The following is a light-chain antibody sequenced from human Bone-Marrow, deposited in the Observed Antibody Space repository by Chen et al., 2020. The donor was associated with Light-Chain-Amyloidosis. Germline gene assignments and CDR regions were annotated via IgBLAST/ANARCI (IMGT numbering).Light chain of an antibody. J-gene: IGKJ1*01. CDR3: QQHYDTPWT. Sequence: DLVMTQSPDSLAVSLGERATINCKSSQSVLYSSNNKNYLAWYQQKTGQPPKLLIYWASIRESGVPDRVSGSGDGTDFNLTITTLQAEEVAGDYCQQHYDTPWTFGQGTKVEIK. CDR2: WAS. CDR1: QSVLYSSNNKNY. V-gene: IGKV4-1*01.